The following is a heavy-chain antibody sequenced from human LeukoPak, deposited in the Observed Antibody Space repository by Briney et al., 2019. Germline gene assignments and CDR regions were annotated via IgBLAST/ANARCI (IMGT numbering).Heavy chain of an antibody. Sequence: GGSLRLSCAASGFTFTSYSMNWVRQAPGKGLEWVSTISGGGSTYYADSVKGRFTISRDNSKNTLYLQVNSLRAEDTAVYYCAKGGKWDVTPFDYWGXGTLVTVSS. CDR1: GFTFTSYS. J-gene: IGHJ4*02. CDR2: ISGGGST. D-gene: IGHD1-26*01. CDR3: AKGGKWDVTPFDY. V-gene: IGHV3-23*01.